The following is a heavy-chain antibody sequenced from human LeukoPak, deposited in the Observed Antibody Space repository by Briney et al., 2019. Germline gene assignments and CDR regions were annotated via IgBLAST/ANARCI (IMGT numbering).Heavy chain of an antibody. V-gene: IGHV3-30*02. Sequence: GGSLRLSCGASGFTFSNYGMLWVRQAPGKGLEWVTFIRYDGSNKFYADSVKGRFTISRDNSKNTLYLQMNSLRPEDTAVYYCAKESESYDSSGSTFDSWGQGTLVTVSS. D-gene: IGHD3-22*01. CDR2: IRYDGSNK. J-gene: IGHJ4*02. CDR1: GFTFSNYG. CDR3: AKESESYDSSGSTFDS.